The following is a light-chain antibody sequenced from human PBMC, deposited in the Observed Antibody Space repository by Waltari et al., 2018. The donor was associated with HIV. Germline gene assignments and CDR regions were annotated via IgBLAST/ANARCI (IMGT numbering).Light chain of an antibody. CDR3: AAWDDSLNGHWV. V-gene: IGLV1-44*01. CDR2: SKN. Sequence: QSVLTQPPSASGTPGQRVTIPCSGSSSNIGSNTVNWYQQLPGTAPKLLIYSKNQRPSGVPDRFSGSKSGTSASLAISGLQSEDEADYYCAAWDDSLNGHWVFGGGTKLTVL. J-gene: IGLJ3*02. CDR1: SSNIGSNT.